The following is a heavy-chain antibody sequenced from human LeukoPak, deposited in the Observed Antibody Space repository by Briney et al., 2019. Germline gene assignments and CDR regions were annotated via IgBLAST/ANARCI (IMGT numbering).Heavy chain of an antibody. CDR3: ARVGRYYYGSGSYYPFDY. J-gene: IGHJ4*02. D-gene: IGHD3-10*01. V-gene: IGHV1-2*02. CDR1: GCTFTGYY. Sequence: AASVTVSCTASGCTFTGYYIHWVRHAPGQGLEWMGWINPNSGGANYAQKSQGRRTMTRDTSISTAYMELSRLRSDDTAVYYCARVGRYYYGSGSYYPFDYWGQGTLVTVSS. CDR2: INPNSGGA.